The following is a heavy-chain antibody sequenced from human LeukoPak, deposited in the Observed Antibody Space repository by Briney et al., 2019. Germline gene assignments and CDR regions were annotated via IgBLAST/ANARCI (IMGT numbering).Heavy chain of an antibody. Sequence: GGSLRLSCAASGFTFSSYGMHWVRQAPGKGLEWVAVISYDGSNKYYADSVKGRFTISRDNSKNTLYLQMNSLRAEDTAVYYCATQTDGGATNWFDPWGQGTLVTVSS. J-gene: IGHJ5*02. CDR3: ATQTDGGATNWFDP. D-gene: IGHD3-16*01. CDR1: GFTFSSYG. CDR2: ISYDGSNK. V-gene: IGHV3-30*03.